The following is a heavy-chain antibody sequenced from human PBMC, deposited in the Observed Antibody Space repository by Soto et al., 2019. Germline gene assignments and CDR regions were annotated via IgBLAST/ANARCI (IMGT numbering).Heavy chain of an antibody. CDR1: GFTFTNYA. J-gene: IGHJ5*02. CDR2: ISYDGRTK. Sequence: QVQLVESGGGVVQPGRSLRLSCAASGFTFTNYAMHWVRQAPGKGLEWVAIISYDGRTKYYADSVKGRFTISRDNSKNTLYLQMNSLRVEDTAVYYCSVTGPIVLVPAAPNWLDPWGQGTLVTVSS. V-gene: IGHV3-30-3*01. D-gene: IGHD2-2*01. CDR3: SVTGPIVLVPAAPNWLDP.